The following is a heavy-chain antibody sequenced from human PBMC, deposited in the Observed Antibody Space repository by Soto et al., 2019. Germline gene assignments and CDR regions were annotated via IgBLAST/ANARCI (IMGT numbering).Heavy chain of an antibody. CDR1: GYRFTGFW. V-gene: IGHV5-10-1*01. CDR3: ARPASGGSRDAFDI. Sequence: GESLKISCQGSGYRFTGFWLNWVRQRPGKGLEWVGRIDPNDSFINYSPPFEGHVTISADKSISTAYLQWTRLQAADTAIYYCARPASGGSRDAFDIWGQGTMVTISS. D-gene: IGHD2-15*01. CDR2: IDPNDSFI. J-gene: IGHJ3*02.